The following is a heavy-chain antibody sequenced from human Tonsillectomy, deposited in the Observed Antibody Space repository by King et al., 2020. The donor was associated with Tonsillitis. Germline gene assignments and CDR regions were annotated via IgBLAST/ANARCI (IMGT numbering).Heavy chain of an antibody. CDR3: ARNLSGGNPIGYYFDY. Sequence: VQLQQWGAGLLKPSETLSLTCAVYGGSFSGYYWSWIRQPPGKGLEWIGEINHSGSTNYNPSLKSRVTISVDTSKNQFSLKLSSVTAADTAVHYCARNLSGGNPIGYYFDYWGQGTLVTVSS. CDR2: INHSGST. CDR1: GGSFSGYY. D-gene: IGHD2-15*01. J-gene: IGHJ4*02. V-gene: IGHV4-34*01.